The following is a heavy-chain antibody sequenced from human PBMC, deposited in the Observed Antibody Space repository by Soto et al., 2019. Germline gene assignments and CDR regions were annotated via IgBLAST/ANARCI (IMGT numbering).Heavy chain of an antibody. Sequence: ASVKVSCKASGYTFSNYVMNWVRQAPGQRLEWMGWINAGNGNTKYSQKFQGRVTITRGTSASTAYMELSSLRSEDTAVYYCAREMDYYDSSGHYINWFDPWGQGTQVTVSS. CDR3: AREMDYYDSSGHYINWFDP. CDR1: GYTFSNYV. D-gene: IGHD6-19*01. CDR2: INAGNGNT. J-gene: IGHJ5*02. V-gene: IGHV1-3*01.